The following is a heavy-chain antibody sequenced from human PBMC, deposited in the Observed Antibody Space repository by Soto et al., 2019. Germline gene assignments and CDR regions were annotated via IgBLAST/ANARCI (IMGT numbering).Heavy chain of an antibody. CDR3: ATSNWFDP. CDR1: GGSISSRRYY. Sequence: QLQLQESGPGLVKPSETLSLTCTVSGGSISSRRYYWGWIRQPPGKGLEWIGTIYYSGSTYYNPSLKSRVTISVDTSKNQFSLKLSSVTAADTAVYYCATSNWFDPWGQGTLVTVSS. CDR2: IYYSGST. J-gene: IGHJ5*02. V-gene: IGHV4-39*01.